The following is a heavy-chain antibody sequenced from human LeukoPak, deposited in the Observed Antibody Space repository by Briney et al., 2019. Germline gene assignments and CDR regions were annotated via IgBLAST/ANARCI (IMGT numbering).Heavy chain of an antibody. CDR2: ISGSGSDI. CDR1: GFTFSDYS. CDR3: SRGPRRLDY. V-gene: IGHV3-11*01. Sequence: GALTLSCAASGFTFSDYSMSWIRPAPGKGLESLSYISGSGSDISYADSVNGRFTVSRDNAKKSLYLQMNSLRPEDTAMYYCSRGPRRLDYWGQGTLVTVSS. J-gene: IGHJ4*02.